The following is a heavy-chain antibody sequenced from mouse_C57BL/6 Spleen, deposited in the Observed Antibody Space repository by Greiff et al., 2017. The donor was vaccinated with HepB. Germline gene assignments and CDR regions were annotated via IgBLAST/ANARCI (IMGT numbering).Heavy chain of an antibody. CDR3: ASYDYDGCFAY. Sequence: VMLQQSGAELVRPGTSVKMSCKASGYTFTNYWIGWAKQRPGHGLEWIGDIYPGGGYTNYNEKFKGKATLTADKSSSTAYMQFSSLTSEDSAIYYCASYDYDGCFAYWGQGTLVTVSA. CDR2: IYPGGGYT. CDR1: GYTFTNYW. D-gene: IGHD2-4*01. V-gene: IGHV1-63*01. J-gene: IGHJ3*01.